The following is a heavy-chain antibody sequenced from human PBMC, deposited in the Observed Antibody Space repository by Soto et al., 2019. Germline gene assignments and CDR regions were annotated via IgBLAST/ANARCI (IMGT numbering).Heavy chain of an antibody. D-gene: IGHD3-22*01. CDR1: GHTFTYVY. J-gene: IGHJ4*02. CDR2: ITPFNGNT. CDR3: ASGRYDCSCYFDC. Sequence: SVKISCKGSGHTFTYVYLHWVRQAPGQALEWTGWITPFNGNTKYAQKFQDRVTFTGDTSLNTAYMELSSLRSDDTAMFYCASGRYDCSCYFDCWGQRTRVAVSS. V-gene: IGHV1-45*02.